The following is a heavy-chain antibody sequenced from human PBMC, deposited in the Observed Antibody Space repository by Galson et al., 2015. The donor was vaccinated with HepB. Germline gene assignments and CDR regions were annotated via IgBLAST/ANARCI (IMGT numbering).Heavy chain of an antibody. D-gene: IGHD3-10*01. CDR2: FSGSGGGT. V-gene: IGHV3-23*01. CDR3: AKGYNSGSYSELDY. J-gene: IGHJ4*02. CDR1: GFTFSSYA. Sequence: SLRLSCAASGFTFSSYAMSWVRQAPGKGLEWVSGFSGSGGGTFYADSMKGRFTISRDNSKNTLYLQMNSLRAEDTAVYYCAKGYNSGSYSELDYWGQGTLVTVSS.